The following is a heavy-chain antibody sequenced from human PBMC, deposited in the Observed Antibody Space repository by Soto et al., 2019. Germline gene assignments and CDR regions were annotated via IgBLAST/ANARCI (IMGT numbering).Heavy chain of an antibody. CDR1: GNTFSNYY. V-gene: IGHV1-46*03. Sequence: ASVKVSCKASGNTFSNYYIHWVRQAPGQGLEWMGTINPSGGHTTYAQKFLGRVTMTRDTSTSTLYMEVTRLRSEDTAVYYCARGGHVVVVTAAFDYWGQGTLVTVS. CDR3: ARGGHVVVVTAAFDY. CDR2: INPSGGHT. D-gene: IGHD2-21*02. J-gene: IGHJ4*02.